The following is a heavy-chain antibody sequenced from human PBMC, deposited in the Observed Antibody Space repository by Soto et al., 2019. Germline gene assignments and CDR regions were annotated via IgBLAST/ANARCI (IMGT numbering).Heavy chain of an antibody. D-gene: IGHD3-10*01. Sequence: DVQLVESGGGLVQPGGSLRLSCAASGFTFNKYWMHWVRQAPGKGLMWVSRINTDGTRTTYADSVKGRFAISRDNAKNTVYLQTNSLRADDTAVYFCARLKSGSYDWSDPWGQGTLVTDSS. CDR3: ARLKSGSYDWSDP. V-gene: IGHV3-74*01. CDR2: INTDGTRT. J-gene: IGHJ5*02. CDR1: GFTFNKYW.